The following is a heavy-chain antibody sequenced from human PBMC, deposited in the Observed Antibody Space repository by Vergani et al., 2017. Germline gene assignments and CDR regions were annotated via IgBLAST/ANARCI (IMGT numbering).Heavy chain of an antibody. V-gene: IGHV3-30*18. CDR3: AKDRSSGYYHLYYFDY. J-gene: IGHJ4*02. D-gene: IGHD3-22*01. CDR2: ISYDGSNK. CDR1: GFTFSSYG. Sequence: QVQLVESGGGVVQPGRSLRLSCAASGFTFSSYGMHWVRQAPGQGLEWVAVISYDGSNKYYADSVKGRFTISRDNSKNTLYLQMNSLRAEDTAVYYCAKDRSSGYYHLYYFDYWGQGTLVTVSS.